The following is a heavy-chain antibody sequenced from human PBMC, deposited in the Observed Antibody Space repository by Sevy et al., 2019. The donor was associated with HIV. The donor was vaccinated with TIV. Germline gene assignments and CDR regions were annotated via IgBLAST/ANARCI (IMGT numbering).Heavy chain of an antibody. J-gene: IGHJ4*02. CDR1: GFTFSSYN. Sequence: GWSLRLSCAASGFTFSSYNMNWVRQAPGKGLEWVSHISSSSSTIYYADSVKGRFTISRDNAKNSLYLQMNSLRAEDTAVYYCARDSLSWIQSFDYWGQGTLVTVSS. V-gene: IGHV3-48*01. CDR2: ISSSSSTI. D-gene: IGHD5-18*01. CDR3: ARDSLSWIQSFDY.